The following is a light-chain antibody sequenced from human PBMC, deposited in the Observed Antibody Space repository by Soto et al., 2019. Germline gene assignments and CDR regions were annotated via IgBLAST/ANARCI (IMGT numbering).Light chain of an antibody. CDR1: QSVSNN. CDR3: LQYDDWHRT. J-gene: IGKJ1*01. V-gene: IGKV3-15*01. Sequence: EIVMTQSPAILSVSPGDRATLSCRAGQSVSNNLAWYQQKPGQTPRLVIYGASNRATGVPARFSGSGSGTDFTLTISSLQSEDFAVYYWLQYDDWHRTFGQGTKVEIK. CDR2: GAS.